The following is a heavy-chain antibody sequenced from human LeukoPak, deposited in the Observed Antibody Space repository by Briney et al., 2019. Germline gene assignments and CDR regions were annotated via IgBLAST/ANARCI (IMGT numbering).Heavy chain of an antibody. V-gene: IGHV1-46*01. J-gene: IGHJ4*02. CDR1: RYTFTSYY. D-gene: IGHD2-15*01. CDR2: IDPRGGST. Sequence: ASVKVSCKASRYTFTSYYLVWVRQAPGKGLEWMGRIDPRGGSTSYAQKFQGRVTMTRGTSTSTVYMELSSLISEDTAVYYCARNSGSGFDYWGQGTLVTVSS. CDR3: ARNSGSGFDY.